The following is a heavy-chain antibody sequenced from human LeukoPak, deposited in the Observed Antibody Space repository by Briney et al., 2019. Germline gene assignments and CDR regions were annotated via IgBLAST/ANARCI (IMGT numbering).Heavy chain of an antibody. D-gene: IGHD6-13*01. V-gene: IGHV1-24*01. Sequence: ASVKVSCKVSGYTLTELSMHWVRQAPGKGLEWMGGFDPEDGETVYAQKFQGRVTMTEETSTDTAYMELSSLRSEDTAVYYCAKYSSSWYFGVDIWGQGTMVTVSS. CDR3: AKYSSSWYFGVDI. CDR1: GYTLTELS. CDR2: FDPEDGET. J-gene: IGHJ3*02.